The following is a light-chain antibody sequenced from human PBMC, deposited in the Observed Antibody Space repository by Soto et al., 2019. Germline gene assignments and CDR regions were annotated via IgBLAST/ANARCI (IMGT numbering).Light chain of an antibody. CDR1: QSISSW. Sequence: DIQMRQSPSALSASVGDRVTITCRASQSISSWLAWYQQKPGKAPKLLIYDASSLESGVPSRFSGSGSGTEFTLTISSLQPDDFATYYCQQYNSYPQGTFGQGTKVDIK. V-gene: IGKV1-5*01. CDR3: QQYNSYPQGT. CDR2: DAS. J-gene: IGKJ1*01.